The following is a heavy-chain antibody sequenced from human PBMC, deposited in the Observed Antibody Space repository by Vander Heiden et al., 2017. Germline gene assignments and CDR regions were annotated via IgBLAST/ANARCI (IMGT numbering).Heavy chain of an antibody. CDR3: AKSGSEYTADFDY. CDR2: ISSSGDGA. Sequence: EVQLLVSGGGLVQPGGSLRLSWAASGLLSSDYTMRRVCPAPGKGLEWVSVISSSGDGAYYADSVKGRFTLSRDNSKNTLYLQMNSLRAEDTAVYYCAKSGSEYTADFDYWGQGTLVTLSS. CDR1: GLLSSDYT. V-gene: IGHV3-23*01. J-gene: IGHJ4*02. D-gene: IGHD2-2*02.